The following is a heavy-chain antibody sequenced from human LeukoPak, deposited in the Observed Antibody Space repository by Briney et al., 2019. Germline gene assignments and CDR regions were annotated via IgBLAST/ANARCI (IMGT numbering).Heavy chain of an antibody. CDR3: ARGSGSSGYYLYY. V-gene: IGHV1-2*02. J-gene: IGHJ4*02. CDR2: INPNSGGT. CDR1: GYTFTGYY. D-gene: IGHD3-22*01. Sequence: ASVKVSCKASGYTFTGYYMHWVRQAPGQGLEWMGWINPNSGGTNYAQKFQGRVTMTRDTSISTAYMELSRLRSDDTAAYYCARGSGSSGYYLYYWGQGTLVTVSS.